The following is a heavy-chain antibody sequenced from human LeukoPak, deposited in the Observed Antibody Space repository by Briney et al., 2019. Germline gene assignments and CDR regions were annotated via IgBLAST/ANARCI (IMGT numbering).Heavy chain of an antibody. Sequence: PGGSLRLSCAASGFTFGSYAMSWVRQAPGKGLEWVSAITGSGVSTHYADSVKGRFTISRDNSKDSLYLQMSSLRAEGTAVYYCAKDSGYTYGLSPCYFDCWGQGTLVTVSA. CDR3: AKDSGYTYGLSPCYFDC. V-gene: IGHV3-23*01. D-gene: IGHD5-18*01. CDR2: ITGSGVST. CDR1: GFTFGSYA. J-gene: IGHJ4*02.